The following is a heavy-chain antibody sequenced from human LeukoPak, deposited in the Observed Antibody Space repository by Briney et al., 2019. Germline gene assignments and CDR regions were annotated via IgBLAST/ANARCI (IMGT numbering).Heavy chain of an antibody. Sequence: GGSLRLYCAASGFTLDDYAMNWVRQVPGRGLEWVSGINWNGRITEYADSVKDRFTISRQNTKNSLYLYMNNLGGEDTALYFCTRGSVQLWLRDTYYYMDVCGKGTTVTVSS. CDR3: TRGSVQLWLRDTYYYMDV. D-gene: IGHD5-18*01. CDR1: GFTLDDYA. CDR2: INWNGRIT. J-gene: IGHJ6*03. V-gene: IGHV3-20*04.